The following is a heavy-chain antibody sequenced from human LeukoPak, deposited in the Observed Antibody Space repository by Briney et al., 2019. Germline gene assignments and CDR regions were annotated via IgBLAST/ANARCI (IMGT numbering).Heavy chain of an antibody. D-gene: IGHD3-10*01. CDR1: GDSISSGDYY. CDR3: ARDRPQEDSGKKSYYFDY. Sequence: SETLSLTCTVSGDSISSGDYYWSWIRQPAGKGLEWIGRISSSGSTNYNPSLKSRVTISVDTSKNQFSLELSSVTAADTAVYYCARDRPQEDSGKKSYYFDYWGQGTLVTVSS. J-gene: IGHJ4*02. CDR2: ISSSGST. V-gene: IGHV4-61*02.